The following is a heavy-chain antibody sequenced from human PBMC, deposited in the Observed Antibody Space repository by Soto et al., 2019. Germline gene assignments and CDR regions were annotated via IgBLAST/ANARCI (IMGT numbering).Heavy chain of an antibody. J-gene: IGHJ5*02. CDR1: GGSISSSNW. D-gene: IGHD3-10*01. Sequence: PSETLSLTCAVSGGSISSSNWWSWVRQPPGKGLEWIGEIYHSGSTNYNPSLKSRVTISVDKSKNQFSLKLSSVTAADTAVYYCARETVGVRGVIGEVNWFDPWGQGTLVTVSS. V-gene: IGHV4-4*02. CDR2: IYHSGST. CDR3: ARETVGVRGVIGEVNWFDP.